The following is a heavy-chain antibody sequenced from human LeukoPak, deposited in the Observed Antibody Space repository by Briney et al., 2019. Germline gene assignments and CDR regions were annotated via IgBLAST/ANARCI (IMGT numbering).Heavy chain of an antibody. CDR1: GFTFSNYA. CDR3: AKDFYDSRGYTDDY. D-gene: IGHD3-22*01. CDR2: ISGSGGGT. J-gene: IGHJ4*02. V-gene: IGHV3-23*01. Sequence: GGSLRLSCAASGFTFSNYAMTWIRQAPGKGLEWVSAISGSGGGTYYADSVKGRFTISRDNSRNTLYLQMNSLRAEDTAVYYCAKDFYDSRGYTDDYWGQGTLVTVS.